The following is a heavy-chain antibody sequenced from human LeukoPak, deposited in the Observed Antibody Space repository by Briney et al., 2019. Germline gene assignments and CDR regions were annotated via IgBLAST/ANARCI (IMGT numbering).Heavy chain of an antibody. CDR2: VSGTGETT. V-gene: IGHV3-23*01. CDR3: AKGHPNYYDNSGYDY. Sequence: TGESLRLSCAASGFPLGSYAMSWVRQAPGKGLEWVSTVSGTGETTYYADSVKGRFNISRDNSKNTRYLQMNSLRPDDTAIYYCAKGHPNYYDNSGYDYWGQGTLVTVSS. CDR1: GFPLGSYA. J-gene: IGHJ4*02. D-gene: IGHD3-22*01.